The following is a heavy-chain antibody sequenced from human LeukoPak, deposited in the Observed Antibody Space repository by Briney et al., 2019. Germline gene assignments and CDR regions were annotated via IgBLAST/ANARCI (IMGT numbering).Heavy chain of an antibody. V-gene: IGHV4-59*01. Sequence: MSSETLSLTCTVSGGSISSYYWSWIRQPPGKGLEWIGYIYYSGSTNYNPSLKSRVTISVDTSKNQFSLKLSSVTAADTAVYYCARLGGDDSSGWTPYYFDYWGQGTLVTVSS. J-gene: IGHJ4*02. CDR3: ARLGGDDSSGWTPYYFDY. D-gene: IGHD3-22*01. CDR1: GGSISSYY. CDR2: IYYSGST.